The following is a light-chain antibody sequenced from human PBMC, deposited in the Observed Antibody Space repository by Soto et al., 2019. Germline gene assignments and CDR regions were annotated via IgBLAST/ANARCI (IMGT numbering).Light chain of an antibody. CDR2: GAS. Sequence: EIVMTQSPAPLSVSPGERATLSCRASQSVSSNLAWYQQKPGQAPRLLIYGASTRATGIPARFSGSGSGTEFTLPISSLQSEDFAVYYCQQYNNWHTWTFGQGTKVEIK. J-gene: IGKJ1*01. CDR3: QQYNNWHTWT. CDR1: QSVSSN. V-gene: IGKV3-15*01.